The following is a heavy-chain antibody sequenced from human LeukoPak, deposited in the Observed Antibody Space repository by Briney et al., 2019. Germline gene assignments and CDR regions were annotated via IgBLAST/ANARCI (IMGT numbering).Heavy chain of an antibody. D-gene: IGHD6-13*01. CDR2: ISYDGSNK. V-gene: IGHV3-30*18. CDR1: GFTFSSYG. CDR3: AKDRERYSSSWYSFFDY. Sequence: GGSLRLSCAASGFTFSSYGMHWVRQAPGKGLEWVAVISYDGSNKYYADSVKGRFTISRDNSKNTLYLQMNSLGAEDTAVYYCAKDRERYSSSWYSFFDYWGQGTLVTVSS. J-gene: IGHJ4*02.